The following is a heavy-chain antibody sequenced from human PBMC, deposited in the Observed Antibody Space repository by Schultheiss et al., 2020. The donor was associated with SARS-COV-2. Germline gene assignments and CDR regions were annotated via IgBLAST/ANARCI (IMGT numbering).Heavy chain of an antibody. Sequence: GGSLRLSCAASGFTFSSYGMHWVRQAPGKGLEWVAVIWYDGSNKYYADSVKGRFTISRDNSKNTLYLQMNSLRAEDTAVYYCARDREAADYFDYWGQGTLVTVSS. D-gene: IGHD6-13*01. V-gene: IGHV3-33*01. J-gene: IGHJ4*02. CDR1: GFTFSSYG. CDR2: IWYDGSNK. CDR3: ARDREAADYFDY.